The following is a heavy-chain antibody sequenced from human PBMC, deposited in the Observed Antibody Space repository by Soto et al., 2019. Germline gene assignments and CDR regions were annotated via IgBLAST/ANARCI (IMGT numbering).Heavy chain of an antibody. CDR2: IYWDDDK. CDR1: GFSLSSSGVG. Sequence: QSTLKESVPTLVSPTQTLTLTCTFSGFSLSSSGVGVGWIRQPPGKALEWLALIYWDDDKRYSPSLKSRLTITKDTSKNQVVLTLTKLDTVDTATYYCARGGWTTYYSPFFDYWGQGTLVTVSS. CDR3: ARGGWTTYYSPFFDY. D-gene: IGHD3-10*01. V-gene: IGHV2-5*02. J-gene: IGHJ4*02.